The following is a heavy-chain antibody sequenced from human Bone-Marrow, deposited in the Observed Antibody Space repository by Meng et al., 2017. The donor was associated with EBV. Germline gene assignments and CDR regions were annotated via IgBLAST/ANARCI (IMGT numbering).Heavy chain of an antibody. CDR2: FYCVTNT. V-gene: IGHV4-39*07. Sequence: QLQLKESGPVLVNPTETLSLICTFVGFSLTPTKFVWGWIRQPPGKGREWIGPFYCVTNTFYNPSLRSRLAISVDTSKNQFALTLTSMNPVDTAAYYCVKGYDQGDYVDYWGQGTLVTVFS. CDR3: VKGYDQGDYVDY. D-gene: IGHD4-17*01. CDR1: GFSLTPTKFV. J-gene: IGHJ4*02.